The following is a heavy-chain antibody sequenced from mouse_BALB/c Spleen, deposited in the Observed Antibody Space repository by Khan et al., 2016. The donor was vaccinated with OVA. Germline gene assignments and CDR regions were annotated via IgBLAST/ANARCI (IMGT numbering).Heavy chain of an antibody. D-gene: IGHD1-1*01. CDR3: ARGNYYGYYFDY. V-gene: IGHV3-2*02. Sequence: EVQLQESGPGLVKPSQSLSLTCTVTGYSITSGYGWNWIRQFPGNKLEWMGYISYSGSTNYNPSLKSRISITRDTSKNQFFLQLTSVTTEDTATYYCARGNYYGYYFDYWGQGTTLTVSS. CDR2: ISYSGST. J-gene: IGHJ2*01. CDR1: GYSITSGYG.